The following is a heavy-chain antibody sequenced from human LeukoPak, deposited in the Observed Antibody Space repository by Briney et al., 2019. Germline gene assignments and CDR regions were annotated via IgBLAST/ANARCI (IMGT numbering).Heavy chain of an antibody. J-gene: IGHJ5*02. CDR3: AKEGAAAGRSFDP. Sequence: GGSLRLSCAASGFTFSSYGMHWVRQAPGKGLEWVAVISYDGSNKYYADSVKGRFTISRDNSKNTLYLQMNSLRAEDTAVYYCAKEGAAAGRSFDPWGQGTLVTVSS. V-gene: IGHV3-30*18. CDR2: ISYDGSNK. CDR1: GFTFSSYG. D-gene: IGHD6-13*01.